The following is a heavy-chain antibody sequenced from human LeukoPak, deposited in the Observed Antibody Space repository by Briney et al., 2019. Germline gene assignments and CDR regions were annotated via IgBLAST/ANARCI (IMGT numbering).Heavy chain of an antibody. V-gene: IGHV3-7*03. CDR1: GFTFSLYW. CDR2: IKQDGSEK. J-gene: IGHJ4*02. D-gene: IGHD3-9*01. CDR3: AGGTGFIIKD. Sequence: GGSLRLSCAASGFTFSLYWMNWVRRAPGKGLEWVANIKQDGSEKNYVDSVKGRFTISRDNAKNPLYLQMNNLRVEDTAMYYCAGGTGFIIKDWGQGTLVTVSS.